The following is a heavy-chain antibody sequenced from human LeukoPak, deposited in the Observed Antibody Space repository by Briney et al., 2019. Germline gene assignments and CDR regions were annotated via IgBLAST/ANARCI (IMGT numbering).Heavy chain of an antibody. CDR2: ISGSGGST. J-gene: IGHJ4*02. CDR1: GFTFSSYA. D-gene: IGHD4-23*01. Sequence: PGGSLRLSCAASGFTFSSYAMSWVRQAPGKGLEWVSAISGSGGSTYYADSVKGRFTTSRDNSKNTLYLQMSSLRAEDTAVYYCAKGLYEYGGNSVSDYWGQGTLVTVSS. V-gene: IGHV3-23*01. CDR3: AKGLYEYGGNSVSDY.